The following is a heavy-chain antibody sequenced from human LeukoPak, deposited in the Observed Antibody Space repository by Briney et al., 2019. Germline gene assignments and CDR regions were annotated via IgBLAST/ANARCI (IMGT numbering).Heavy chain of an antibody. CDR1: GYTFSSYG. V-gene: IGHV1-18*01. CDR2: ISAYNGNT. D-gene: IGHD2-2*01. CDR3: ARTEYQLLFHYYYYMDV. J-gene: IGHJ6*03. Sequence: ASVNVSCKASGYTFSSYGISWVRQAPGQGLEWMGWISAYNGNTNYAQKLQGRVTMTTDTFTSTAYMELRSLRSDDTAVYYCARTEYQLLFHYYYYMDVWGKGTTVTVSS.